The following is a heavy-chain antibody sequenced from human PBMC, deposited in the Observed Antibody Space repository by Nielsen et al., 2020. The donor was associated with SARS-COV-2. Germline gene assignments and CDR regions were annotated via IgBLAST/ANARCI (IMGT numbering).Heavy chain of an antibody. D-gene: IGHD6-13*01. CDR3: ARDVDSSSWYVGL. CDR2: ISSSSSYT. Sequence: GGSLRLSCAASGFTFSDYYMSWIRQAPGKGLEWVSYISSSSSYTNYADSVKGRFTISRDNAKNSLYLQMNSLRAEDTAVYYCARDVDSSSWYVGLWGRGTLVTVSS. V-gene: IGHV3-11*06. CDR1: GFTFSDYY. J-gene: IGHJ2*01.